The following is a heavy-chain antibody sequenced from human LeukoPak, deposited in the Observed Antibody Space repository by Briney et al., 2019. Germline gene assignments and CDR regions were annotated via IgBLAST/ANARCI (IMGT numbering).Heavy chain of an antibody. CDR3: AKANRVVVPAAINYYYYMDV. J-gene: IGHJ6*03. Sequence: GGSLRLSCAASGFTVSSNYMSWVRQPPGKGLEWVSAISGSGGSTYYADSVKGRFTISRDNSKNTLYLQMNSLRAEDTAVYYCAKANRVVVPAAINYYYYMDVWGKGTTVTVSS. CDR2: ISGSGGST. V-gene: IGHV3-23*01. CDR1: GFTVSSNY. D-gene: IGHD2-2*01.